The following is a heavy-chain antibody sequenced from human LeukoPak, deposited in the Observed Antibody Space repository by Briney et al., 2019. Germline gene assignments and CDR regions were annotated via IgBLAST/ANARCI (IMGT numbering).Heavy chain of an antibody. CDR1: RFAFSSYG. CDR3: ARHLLWFGELSGGFDY. Sequence: GGSLGLSCAASRFAFSSYGMSWVRQAPGKGLEWVSGIRSSGGSTYYADSVKGRFTISRDNSRNTLYLQMNSLRAEDTAVYYCARHLLWFGELSGGFDYWGQGTLVTVSS. V-gene: IGHV3-23*01. J-gene: IGHJ4*02. D-gene: IGHD3-10*01. CDR2: IRSSGGST.